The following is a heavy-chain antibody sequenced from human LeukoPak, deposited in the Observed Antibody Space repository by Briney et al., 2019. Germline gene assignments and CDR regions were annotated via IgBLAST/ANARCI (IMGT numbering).Heavy chain of an antibody. D-gene: IGHD5-18*01. J-gene: IGHJ4*02. CDR2: ISGSGGST. Sequence: GGSLRLSCAASGFTFSSYSMSWVRQAPGKGLEWVSAISGSGGSTYYADSVKGRFTISRDNSKNTLYLQMNSLRAEDTAVYYCAKDLWQYVDTAMVIDYWGQGTLVTVSS. CDR1: GFTFSSYS. CDR3: AKDLWQYVDTAMVIDY. V-gene: IGHV3-23*01.